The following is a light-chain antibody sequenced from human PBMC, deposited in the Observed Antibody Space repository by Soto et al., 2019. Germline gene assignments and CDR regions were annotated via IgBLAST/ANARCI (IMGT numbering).Light chain of an antibody. V-gene: IGLV2-14*01. CDR2: GVN. CDR3: SSYTTSSSLQI. Sequence: NMIDFILYNYVSWDQQHHGKAPKRMTYGVNNRPSGVSNRFSGSKSGNTASLTICGLQADDEADYYCSSYTTSSSLQIFGTGTNVTVL. J-gene: IGLJ1*01. CDR1: MIDFILYNY.